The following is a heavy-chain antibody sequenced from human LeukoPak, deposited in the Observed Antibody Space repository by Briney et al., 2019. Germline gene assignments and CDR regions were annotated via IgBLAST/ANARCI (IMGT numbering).Heavy chain of an antibody. Sequence: PGGSLRLSCSASGFTFSSYAMHWVRQAPGKGLEYVSAISSNGGSTYYADSVKGRFTISRDNAKNSLYLQMNSLRAEDTAVYYCARLSTSGYCSSTSCYEKFFDYWGQGTLVTVSS. CDR2: ISSNGGST. J-gene: IGHJ4*02. CDR3: ARLSTSGYCSSTSCYEKFFDY. V-gene: IGHV3-64*04. D-gene: IGHD2-2*01. CDR1: GFTFSSYA.